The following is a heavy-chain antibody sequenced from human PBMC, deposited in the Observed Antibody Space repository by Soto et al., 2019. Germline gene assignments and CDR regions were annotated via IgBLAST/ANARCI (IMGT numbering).Heavy chain of an antibody. CDR3: AAGIFGVAPYFDY. CDR1: GFTFTSSA. V-gene: IGHV1-58*01. J-gene: IGHJ4*02. CDR2: IVVGSGNT. D-gene: IGHD3-3*01. Sequence: SVKVSCKASGFTFTSSAVQWVRQARGQRLEWIGWIVVGSGNTNYAQKFQERVTITRDMSTSTAYMELSSLRSEDTAVYYCAAGIFGVAPYFDYWGQGTLVTAPQ.